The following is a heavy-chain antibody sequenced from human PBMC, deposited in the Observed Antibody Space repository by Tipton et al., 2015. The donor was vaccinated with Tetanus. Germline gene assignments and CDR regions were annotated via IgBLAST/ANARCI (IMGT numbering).Heavy chain of an antibody. CDR2: VYSSGST. V-gene: IGHV4-59*01. CDR1: GGSISSYY. CDR3: ARDHRLSASYAGWFDP. J-gene: IGHJ5*02. Sequence: TLSLTCTVSGGSISSYYWSWIRQPPGKGLEWIGNVYSSGSTYYNPSLKGRVTISVDTSTTQFSLRLNSVTAVDTAIYYCARDHRLSASYAGWFDPWGQGTLVTVSS. D-gene: IGHD3-16*02.